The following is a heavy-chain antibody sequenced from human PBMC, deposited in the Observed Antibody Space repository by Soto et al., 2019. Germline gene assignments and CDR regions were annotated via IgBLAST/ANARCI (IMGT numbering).Heavy chain of an antibody. V-gene: IGHV3-30*18. CDR1: GFTFSSYG. CDR3: AKENNWGRRYYGMDV. J-gene: IGHJ6*02. Sequence: QVQLVESGGGVVQPGRSLRLSCAASGFTFSSYGMHWVRQAPGKGLEWVAVISYDGSNKYYADSVKGRFTISRDDSKNTLYLQMNSLRAEDTAVYYCAKENNWGRRYYGMDVWGQGTTVTVSS. CDR2: ISYDGSNK. D-gene: IGHD7-27*01.